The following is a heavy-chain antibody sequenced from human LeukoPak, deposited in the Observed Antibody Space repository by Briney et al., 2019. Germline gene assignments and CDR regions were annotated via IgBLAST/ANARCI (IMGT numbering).Heavy chain of an antibody. D-gene: IGHD6-13*01. CDR2: MYYSGSA. J-gene: IGHJ6*02. CDR3: ARSTKTAAAGGDYNYFYYGMDV. Sequence: EPSETLSLTCTVSGGSISSYYWSWIRQPPGRGLEWIAYMYYSGSANYNPSLQSRVTISGDTSKNQFSLKLTSVTAADTAVYYCARSTKTAAAGGDYNYFYYGMDVWGQGTTVTVSS. V-gene: IGHV4-59*08. CDR1: GGSISSYY.